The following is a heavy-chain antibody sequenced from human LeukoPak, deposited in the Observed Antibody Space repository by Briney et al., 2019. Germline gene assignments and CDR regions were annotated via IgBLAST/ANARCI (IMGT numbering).Heavy chain of an antibody. CDR1: GFTFSSYA. V-gene: IGHV3-30-3*01. D-gene: IGHD1-7*01. CDR2: ISYDGSNK. J-gene: IGHJ4*02. Sequence: GRSLRLSGAASGFTFSSYAMHWVRQAPGKGPEWVAVISYDGSNKYYADSVKGRFTISRDNAKNTLYLQMNSLRAEDTAVYYCAGWDYQHEPHFDYWGQGTLVTVSS. CDR3: AGWDYQHEPHFDY.